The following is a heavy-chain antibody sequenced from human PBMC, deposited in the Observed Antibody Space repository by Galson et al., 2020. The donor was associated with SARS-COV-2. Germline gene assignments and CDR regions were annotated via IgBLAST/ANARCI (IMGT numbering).Heavy chain of an antibody. Sequence: SETLSLTCTVSGGSISSGGYYWSWIRQHPGKGLEWIGYIYYSGSTYYNPSLKSRVTISVETSKNQFSLKLSSVTAADTTVYYCARDQGYYDSSGYSHLNWFDPWGQGTLVTVSS. J-gene: IGHJ5*02. CDR2: IYYSGST. CDR1: GGSISSGGYY. D-gene: IGHD3-22*01. CDR3: ARDQGYYDSSGYSHLNWFDP. V-gene: IGHV4-31*03.